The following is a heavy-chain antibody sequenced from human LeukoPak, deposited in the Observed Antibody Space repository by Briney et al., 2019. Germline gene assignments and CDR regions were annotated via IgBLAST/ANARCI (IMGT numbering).Heavy chain of an antibody. CDR1: GFTFSSYA. D-gene: IGHD3-9*01. V-gene: IGHV3-7*01. Sequence: GGSLRLSCAASGFTFSSYAMHWVRQAPGKGLEWVANIKQDGSEKYYVDSVKGRFTISRDNAKNSLYLQMNSLRADDTAVYYCARVGYDISTGPDAFDIWGQGTMVTVSS. CDR3: ARVGYDISTGPDAFDI. CDR2: IKQDGSEK. J-gene: IGHJ3*02.